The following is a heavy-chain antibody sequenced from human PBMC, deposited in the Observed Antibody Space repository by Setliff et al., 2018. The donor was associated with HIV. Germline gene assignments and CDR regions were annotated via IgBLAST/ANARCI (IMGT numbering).Heavy chain of an antibody. CDR1: GGSLSSGGYS. J-gene: IGHJ4*02. CDR2: IYYSGST. D-gene: IGHD3-10*01. Sequence: SETLSLTCTVSGGSLSSGGYSWSWIRQHPGKGLEWIGFIYYSGSTYHNPSLKSRVTISVDTSKNQFSLKFNSVTAADTAVYYCARAKSLVRGVNYFDYWGQGTLVTVSS. CDR3: ARAKSLVRGVNYFDY. V-gene: IGHV4-31*03.